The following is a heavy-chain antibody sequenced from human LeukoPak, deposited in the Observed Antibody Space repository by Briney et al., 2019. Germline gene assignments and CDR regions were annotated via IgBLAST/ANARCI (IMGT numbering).Heavy chain of an antibody. CDR2: MNPNSGNT. D-gene: IGHD3-22*01. J-gene: IGHJ4*02. CDR3: ARGGVKRYYDSSGYYSFDY. Sequence: ASVTVSCKAAGYTFTSYDINWVRQATGQGLEWMGWMNPNSGNTGYAQKFQGRVTITRNTSISTAYMELSSLRSEDTAVYYCARGGVKRYYDSSGYYSFDYWGQGTLVTVSS. V-gene: IGHV1-8*03. CDR1: GYTFTSYD.